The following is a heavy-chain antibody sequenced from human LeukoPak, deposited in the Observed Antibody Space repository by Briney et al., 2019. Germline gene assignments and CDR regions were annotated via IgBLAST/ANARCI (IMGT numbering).Heavy chain of an antibody. V-gene: IGHV3-66*01. CDR3: ANGAFRLYYIDV. CDR2: VYSGGIT. J-gene: IGHJ6*03. CDR1: GFTVSSSY. D-gene: IGHD2-8*01. Sequence: PGGSLRLSCAASGFTVSSSYMTWVRQAPGKGLEWVSVVYSGGITYYADSVKGRFTISRDNAKNTVYLQMNSLRAEDTAVYYCANGAFRLYYIDVWGKGTTVTVSS.